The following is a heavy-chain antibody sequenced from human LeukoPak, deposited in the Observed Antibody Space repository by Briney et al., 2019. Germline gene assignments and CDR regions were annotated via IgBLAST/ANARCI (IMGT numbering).Heavy chain of an antibody. CDR3: ARNHYDFWSGYYDFDP. V-gene: IGHV4-30-2*01. J-gene: IGHJ5*02. D-gene: IGHD3-3*01. CDR1: GGSISSGGSS. Sequence: SETLSLTCAVSGGSISSGGSSWSWIRQPPGKGLEWIGYIYHSGSTYYNPSLKSRVTISVDRSKNQFSLKLSSVTAADTAVYYCARNHYDFWSGYYDFDPWGQGTLVTVSS. CDR2: IYHSGST.